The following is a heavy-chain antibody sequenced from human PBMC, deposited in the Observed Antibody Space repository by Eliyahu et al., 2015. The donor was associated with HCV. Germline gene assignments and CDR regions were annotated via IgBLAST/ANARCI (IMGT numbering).Heavy chain of an antibody. J-gene: IGHJ6*02. CDR3: AREAVSSTLFWSGYYYYYGMDV. Sequence: QVQLVQSGAEVKKPGASVKVSCKASGYTFTSYGISWVRQAPGQGLEWMGWISAYNGNTNXAQKLQGRVTMTTDTSTSTAYMELRSLRSDDTAVYYCAREAVSSTLFWSGYYYYYGMDVWGQGTTVTVSS. V-gene: IGHV1-18*01. CDR1: GYTFTSYG. D-gene: IGHD3-3*01. CDR2: ISAYNGNT.